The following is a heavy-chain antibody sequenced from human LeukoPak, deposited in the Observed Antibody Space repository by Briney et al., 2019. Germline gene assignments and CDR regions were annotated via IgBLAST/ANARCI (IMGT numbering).Heavy chain of an antibody. CDR3: ARDPDLDY. CDR2: IYSGGST. V-gene: IGHV3-53*01. CDR1: GFTFRSHW. D-gene: IGHD1-14*01. Sequence: GGSLRLSCAAYGFTFRSHWMYWVRQAPGKGLVWVSVIYSGGSTYYADSVKGRFTISRDNSKNTLYLQMNSLRAEDTAVYYCARDPDLDYWGQGTLVTVSS. J-gene: IGHJ4*02.